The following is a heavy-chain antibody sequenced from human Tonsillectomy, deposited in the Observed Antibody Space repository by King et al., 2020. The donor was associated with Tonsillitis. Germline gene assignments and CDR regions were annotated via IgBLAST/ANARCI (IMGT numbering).Heavy chain of an antibody. J-gene: IGHJ4*02. CDR2: INHSGST. Sequence: QVQLQQWGAGLLKPSETLSLTCAVYGGSFSGYYWSWIRQPPGKGLEWIGEINHSGSTNYNPSLKSRVTISVDTSKNQFSLKLSSVTAAETAVYYCARVTYCYDSSGYYYVGPLDYWGQGTLVSVSS. CDR1: GGSFSGYY. D-gene: IGHD3-22*01. CDR3: ARVTYCYDSSGYYYVGPLDY. V-gene: IGHV4-34*01.